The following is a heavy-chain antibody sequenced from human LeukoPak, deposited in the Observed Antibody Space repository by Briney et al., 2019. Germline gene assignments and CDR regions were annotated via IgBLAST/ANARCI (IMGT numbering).Heavy chain of an antibody. CDR2: IWRGGNYK. D-gene: IGHD6-19*01. CDR1: GFTFDDYG. V-gene: IGHV3-33*08. Sequence: PGGSLRLSCAASGFTFDDYGMSWVRQAPGKGLEWVAMIWRGGNYKFYADSVKGRFTISRDDSRSDLSLQMDSLRVEDTALYHCVIDPPDSGWAFWSWGQGALVTVSS. J-gene: IGHJ5*02. CDR3: VIDPPDSGWAFWS.